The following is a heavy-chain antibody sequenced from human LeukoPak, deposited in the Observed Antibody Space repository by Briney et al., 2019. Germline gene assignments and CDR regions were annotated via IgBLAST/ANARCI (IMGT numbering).Heavy chain of an antibody. CDR2: IWYDGSNE. D-gene: IGHD5-18*01. CDR1: GFTFSSYG. CDR3: ARDVGIRLWFRDYYGLDV. Sequence: GGSLRLSCAASGFTFSSYGMDWVRQAPGKGLEWVAVIWYDGSNEYNADSVKGRFTIYRDNSQNTLYLQMNSVRAEDTAVYYCARDVGIRLWFRDYYGLDVWGQGTTVTVSS. J-gene: IGHJ6*02. V-gene: IGHV3-33*01.